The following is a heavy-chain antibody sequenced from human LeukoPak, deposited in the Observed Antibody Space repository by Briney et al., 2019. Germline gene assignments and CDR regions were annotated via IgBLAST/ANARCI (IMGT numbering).Heavy chain of an antibody. V-gene: IGHV3-30-3*01. CDR3: AKDTVRGDGDFAFDY. J-gene: IGHJ4*02. D-gene: IGHD4-17*01. CDR2: ISFHGNHT. CDR1: GFTFSNYA. Sequence: GGSLRLSCAASGFTFSNYAMNWVRQAPGKGLEWVTVISFHGNHTFYADSARGRFTISRDNSRDTLYLQMNSLRADDTAVYYCAKDTVRGDGDFAFDYWGQGTRVTVSS.